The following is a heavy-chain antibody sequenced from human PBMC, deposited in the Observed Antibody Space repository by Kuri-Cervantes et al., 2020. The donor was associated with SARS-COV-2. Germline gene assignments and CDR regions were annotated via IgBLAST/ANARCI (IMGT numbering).Heavy chain of an antibody. D-gene: IGHD1-7*01. CDR2: ISSSSSTI. J-gene: IGHJ6*02. Sequence: GGSLRLSCAASGFTFSSYSMNWVRQAPGKGLEWVSSISSSSSTIYYADSVKGRFTISRDNAKNSLYLQMNSLRDEDTAVYYCAREGVTGTTYYYYYGMDVWGQGTTVTVSS. CDR3: AREGVTGTTYYYYYGMDV. CDR1: GFTFSSYS. V-gene: IGHV3-48*02.